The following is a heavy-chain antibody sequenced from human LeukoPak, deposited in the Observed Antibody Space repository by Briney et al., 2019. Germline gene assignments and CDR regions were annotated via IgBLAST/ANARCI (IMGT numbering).Heavy chain of an antibody. Sequence: SGPTLVNPTQTLTLTCTFSGFSLSTSGMCVSWIRQPPGKALEWLARIDWDDDKYYSTSLKTRLTISKDTSKNQVVLTMTNMDPVDTATYYCARTPSNYGSGSYPIDYWGQGTLVTVSS. CDR2: IDWDDDK. D-gene: IGHD3-10*01. J-gene: IGHJ4*02. V-gene: IGHV2-70*11. CDR3: ARTPSNYGSGSYPIDY. CDR1: GFSLSTSGMC.